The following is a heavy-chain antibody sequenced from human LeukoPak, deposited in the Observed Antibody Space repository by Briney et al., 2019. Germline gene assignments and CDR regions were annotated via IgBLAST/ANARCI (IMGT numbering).Heavy chain of an antibody. D-gene: IGHD4-17*01. J-gene: IGHJ4*02. Sequence: PSETLSLTCTVSGGSISSYYWSWIRQPPGKGLEWIGYIYYSGSTNYNPSIKSRVTISVDTSKNQFSLKLSSVTAADTAVYYCARVGATVTSREFFDYWGQGTLVTVSS. CDR2: IYYSGST. CDR3: ARVGATVTSREFFDY. CDR1: GGSISSYY. V-gene: IGHV4-59*01.